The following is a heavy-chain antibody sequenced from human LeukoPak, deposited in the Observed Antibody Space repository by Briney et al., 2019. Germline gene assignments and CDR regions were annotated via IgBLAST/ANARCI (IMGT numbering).Heavy chain of an antibody. D-gene: IGHD3-22*01. CDR2: IYYSGST. Sequence: SETLSLTCTVSGGSISSYYWSWIQQPPGKGLEWIGNIYYSGSTNYNPSLKSRVTISVDTSKNQFSLKLSSVTAADTAVYYCTRGSIAYYYMDVWGKGTTVTISS. J-gene: IGHJ6*03. CDR1: GGSISSYY. V-gene: IGHV4-59*01. CDR3: TRGSIAYYYMDV.